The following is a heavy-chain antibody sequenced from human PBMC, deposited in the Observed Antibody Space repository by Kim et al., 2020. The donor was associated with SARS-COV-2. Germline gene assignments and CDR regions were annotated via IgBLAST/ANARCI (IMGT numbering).Heavy chain of an antibody. V-gene: IGHV1-46*01. J-gene: IGHJ4*02. D-gene: IGHD2-2*01. CDR2: ISPSGGST. Sequence: ASVKVSCKASGYTFTNYYMHWLRQAPGQGLEWMGIISPSGGSTTYAQKFQGRVTMTRDTSTTTVYLEVASLRSGDTAVYYCARARSGSSAFSPYWGQGTL. CDR1: GYTFTNYY. CDR3: ARARSGSSAFSPY.